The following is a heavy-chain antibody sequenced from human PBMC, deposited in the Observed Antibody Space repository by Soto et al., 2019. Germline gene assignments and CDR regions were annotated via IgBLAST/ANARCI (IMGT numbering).Heavy chain of an antibody. Sequence: QVQLVESGGGVVQPGRSLRLCCSASGFTFSSYGMHWVRQAPGKGLEWVAVIWYDGSNKYYADSVKGRFTISRDNSKNTLYLQMNSLRAEDTAVYYCARLGIAAGDYWGQGTLVTVSS. D-gene: IGHD6-13*01. CDR3: ARLGIAAGDY. CDR2: IWYDGSNK. J-gene: IGHJ4*02. V-gene: IGHV3-33*01. CDR1: GFTFSSYG.